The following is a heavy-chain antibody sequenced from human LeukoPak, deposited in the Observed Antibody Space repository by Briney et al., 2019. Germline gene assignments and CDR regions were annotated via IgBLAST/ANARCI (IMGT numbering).Heavy chain of an antibody. Sequence: GASVKVSCKASGGTFSSYAISWVRQAPGQGLEWMGGIMPFFGKANYAQKFQGSVTITADESTSTAYMELSSLRSEDTAVYYCARDLTPGYYDTDGDAVDIWGQGTMVTVSS. CDR1: GGTFSSYA. J-gene: IGHJ3*02. CDR3: ARDLTPGYYDTDGDAVDI. V-gene: IGHV1-69*13. D-gene: IGHD3-22*01. CDR2: IMPFFGKA.